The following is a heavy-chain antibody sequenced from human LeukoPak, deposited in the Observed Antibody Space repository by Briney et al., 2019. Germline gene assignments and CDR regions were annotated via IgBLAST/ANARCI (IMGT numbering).Heavy chain of an antibody. CDR2: IYPGDSDT. J-gene: IGHJ3*02. CDR1: GYKFTSYW. V-gene: IGHV5-51*01. D-gene: IGHD3-10*01. Sequence: RGESLKVSCKGSGYKFTSYWIGWVRQMPGKGLEWMGIIYPGDSDTRYSPSFQGQVTISADKSISTAYLQWSSLKASDTAMYYCARHDNGGMVRGLIPADAFDIWGQGTMVTVSS. CDR3: ARHDNGGMVRGLIPADAFDI.